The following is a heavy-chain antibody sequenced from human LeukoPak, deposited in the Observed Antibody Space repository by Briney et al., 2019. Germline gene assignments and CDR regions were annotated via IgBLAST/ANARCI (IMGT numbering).Heavy chain of an antibody. CDR2: ISGSGGST. D-gene: IGHD2-2*01. CDR3: AKGLGYCSSTSCLLTSYGMDV. Sequence: GGSLRLSCAASGFTFGSYAMSWVRQAPGKGLEWVSAISGSGGSTYYADSVKGRFTISRDNSKNTLYLQMNSLRAEDTAVYYCAKGLGYCSSTSCLLTSYGMDVWGQGTTVTVS. J-gene: IGHJ6*02. V-gene: IGHV3-23*01. CDR1: GFTFGSYA.